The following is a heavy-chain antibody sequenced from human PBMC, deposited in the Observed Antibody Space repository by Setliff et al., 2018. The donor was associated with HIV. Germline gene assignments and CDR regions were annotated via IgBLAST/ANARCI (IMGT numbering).Heavy chain of an antibody. D-gene: IGHD3-9*01. J-gene: IGHJ6*03. CDR2: VHYTGSS. CDR3: AMTLRLFDWGYMDV. CDR1: GVAISGSTYY. V-gene: IGHV4-39*02. Sequence: NLSLTCAATGVAISGSTYYWAWIRQSPGRGLQWIGSVHYTGSSYRNPSLKSRLTISIDTSRNHFSLNLTTVTAADTAVYYCAMTLRLFDWGYMDVWGKGTTVTVSS.